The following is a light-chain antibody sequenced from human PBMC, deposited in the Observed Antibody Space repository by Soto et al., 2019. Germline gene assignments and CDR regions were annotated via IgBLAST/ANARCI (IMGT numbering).Light chain of an antibody. CDR1: QSVSSSY. J-gene: IGKJ5*01. CDR3: RQRSNWPIT. Sequence: IVLTQSPGTLSLSPGERATLSCRASQSVSSSYLAWYPQKPGQAPRLLIYDASNRATGIPARFSGSGSGTDFTLTIGSLEPEDFAVYYCRQRSNWPITCGQGTRLEI. CDR2: DAS. V-gene: IGKV3-11*01.